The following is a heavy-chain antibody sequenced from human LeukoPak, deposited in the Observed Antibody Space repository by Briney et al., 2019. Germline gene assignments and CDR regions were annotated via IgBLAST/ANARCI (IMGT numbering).Heavy chain of an antibody. CDR1: GFTFSTSN. J-gene: IGHJ4*02. D-gene: IGHD2-21*01. Sequence: PGGSLRLSCAASGFTFSTSNMNWVRRAPGKGLEWVSSITSSSSYMYYADSVKGRFTISRDSAKNSLYLQMDSLRAEDTAVYYCARFAYCGGHCYYFDYWGQGTLVTVSS. CDR2: ITSSSSYM. V-gene: IGHV3-21*01. CDR3: ARFAYCGGHCYYFDY.